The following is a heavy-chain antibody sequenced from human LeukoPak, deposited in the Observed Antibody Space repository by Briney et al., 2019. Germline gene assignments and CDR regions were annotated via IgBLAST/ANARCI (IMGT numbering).Heavy chain of an antibody. V-gene: IGHV4-61*01. D-gene: IGHD3-10*01. CDR1: GGSVSSGSYY. J-gene: IGHJ4*02. CDR3: AREVRGPSVDFDF. CDR2: IFHDGSA. Sequence: SETLSLTCTVSGGSVSSGSYYWSRIRKPPGKGLEWIGFIFHDGSAYYNPSFRSRAIISVDTSRNQFSLRLTSVTTADTAVYYCAREVRGPSVDFDFWGQGTLVTVSS.